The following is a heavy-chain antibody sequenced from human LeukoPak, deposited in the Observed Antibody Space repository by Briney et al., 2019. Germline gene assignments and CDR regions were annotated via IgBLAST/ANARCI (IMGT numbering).Heavy chain of an antibody. J-gene: IGHJ6*03. CDR3: ARDVNYDYYYYMDV. Sequence: SETLSLTCTVSGGSISSYYWSWIRQPPGKGLEWIGYIYYSGSTNYNPSLKSRVTISVVTSKNQFSLKLSSVTAADTAVYYCARDVNYDYYYYMDVWGKGTTVTVSS. V-gene: IGHV4-59*01. CDR2: IYYSGST. CDR1: GGSISSYY. D-gene: IGHD1-7*01.